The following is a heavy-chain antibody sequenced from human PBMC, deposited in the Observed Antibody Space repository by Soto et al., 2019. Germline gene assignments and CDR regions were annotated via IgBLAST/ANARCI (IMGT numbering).Heavy chain of an antibody. CDR1: GGTFSSYT. D-gene: IGHD3-10*01. CDR3: ACSRITMVRGAYDAFDI. CDR2: IIPILGIA. Sequence: ASVKVSCKASGGTFSSYTISWVRQAPGQGLEWMGRIIPILGIANYAQKFQGRVTITADKSTSTAYMELSSLRSEDTAVYYCACSRITMVRGAYDAFDIWGQGTMVTVSS. J-gene: IGHJ3*02. V-gene: IGHV1-69*02.